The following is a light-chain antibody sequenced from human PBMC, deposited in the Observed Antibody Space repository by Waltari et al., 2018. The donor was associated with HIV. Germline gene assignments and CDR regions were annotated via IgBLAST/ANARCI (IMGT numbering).Light chain of an antibody. J-gene: IGKJ1*01. CDR2: DAS. CDR3: QQRSNWPRT. Sequence: EIVLTQSPATLSLSPGERATPSCRASQSVSSYLAWYQQKPGQAPRLLIYDASNRATGFPARFSGSGSGTDFTLTISSLEPEDFAVYYCQQRSNWPRTFGQGTKVEVK. CDR1: QSVSSY. V-gene: IGKV3-11*01.